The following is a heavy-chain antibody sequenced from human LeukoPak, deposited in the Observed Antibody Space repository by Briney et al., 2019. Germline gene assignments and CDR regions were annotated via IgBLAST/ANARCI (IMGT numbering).Heavy chain of an antibody. D-gene: IGHD4-17*01. Sequence: GGSLRLSCAASGFTFSSYAMHWVRQAPGKGLEWVAVISYDGSNKYYADSVKGRFTMSRDNSKNTLYLQMNSLRAEDTAVYYCAHYDTFDYWGQGTLVTVSS. CDR1: GFTFSSYA. V-gene: IGHV3-30-3*01. CDR3: AHYDTFDY. J-gene: IGHJ4*02. CDR2: ISYDGSNK.